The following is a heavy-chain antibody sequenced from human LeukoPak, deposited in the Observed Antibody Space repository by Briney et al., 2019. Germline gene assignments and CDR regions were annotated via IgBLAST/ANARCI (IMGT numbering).Heavy chain of an antibody. J-gene: IGHJ5*02. CDR2: IYPGDSDT. V-gene: IGHV5-51*01. Sequence: GESLKISCKGSGYSFTSYWIGWVRQMPGKGLEWMGIIYPGDSDTRYSPSFQGQVTISADKSISTAYLQWSSLKASDTAMYYCARRRFYYGSGSLNWFDPWGQGTLVTASS. CDR3: ARRRFYYGSGSLNWFDP. D-gene: IGHD3-10*01. CDR1: GYSFTSYW.